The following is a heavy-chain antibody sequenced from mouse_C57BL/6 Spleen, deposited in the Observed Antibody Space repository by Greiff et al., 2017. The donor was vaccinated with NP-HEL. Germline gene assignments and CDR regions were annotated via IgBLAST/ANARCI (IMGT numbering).Heavy chain of an antibody. CDR2: IDPENGDT. Sequence: EVQLQESGAELVRPGASVKLSCTASGFNIKDDYMHWVKQRPEQGLEWIGWIDPENGDTEYASKFQGKATITADTSSNTAYRQLSSLTSEDTAVYYCTTRITTGFDYWGQGTTLTVSS. J-gene: IGHJ2*01. CDR3: TTRITTGFDY. D-gene: IGHD2-4*01. V-gene: IGHV14-4*01. CDR1: GFNIKDDY.